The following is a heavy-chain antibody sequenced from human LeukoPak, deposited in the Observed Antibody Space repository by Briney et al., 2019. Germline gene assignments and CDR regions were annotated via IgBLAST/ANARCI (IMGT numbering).Heavy chain of an antibody. V-gene: IGHV4-34*01. D-gene: IGHD4-17*01. CDR2: INHSGST. CDR3: ARPGNDYGDYRWFDP. J-gene: IGHJ5*02. Sequence: SETLSLTCAVYGGSFSGYYWSWIRQPPGKGLEWIGEINHSGSTNYNPSLKSRVTISVDTSKNQFSLKLSSVTAADTAVYYCARPGNDYGDYRWFDPWGQGTLVTGSS. CDR1: GGSFSGYY.